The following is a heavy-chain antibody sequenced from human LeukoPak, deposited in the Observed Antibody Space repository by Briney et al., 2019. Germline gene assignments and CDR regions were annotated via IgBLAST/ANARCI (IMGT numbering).Heavy chain of an antibody. CDR3: AREDY. V-gene: IGHV3-53*01. CDR2: IYSGGST. J-gene: IGHJ4*02. Sequence: GGTLRLSCAASGFTFSSYGMSWVRQAPGKGLEWVSVIYSGGSTYYADSVKGRFTISRDNSKNTLYLQMNSLRAEDTAVYYCAREDYWGQGTLVTVSS. CDR1: GFTFSSYG.